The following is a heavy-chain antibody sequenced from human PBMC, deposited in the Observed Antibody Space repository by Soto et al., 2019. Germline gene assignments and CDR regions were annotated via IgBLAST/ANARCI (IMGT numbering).Heavy chain of an antibody. CDR3: ARTSYSSGYHYYYGMDV. J-gene: IGHJ6*02. Sequence: QVQLQESGPGLVKPSQTLSLTCTVSGGSISSGGYYWSWIRQHPGKGLEWIGYIYYSGSTYYNPSLKSRVTISVDTSKNQFSLKLSSVTAADTAVYYCARTSYSSGYHYYYGMDVWGQGTTVTVSS. D-gene: IGHD3-22*01. CDR2: IYYSGST. CDR1: GGSISSGGYY. V-gene: IGHV4-31*03.